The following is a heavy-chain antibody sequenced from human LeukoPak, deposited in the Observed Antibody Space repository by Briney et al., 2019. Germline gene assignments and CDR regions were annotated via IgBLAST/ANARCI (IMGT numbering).Heavy chain of an antibody. D-gene: IGHD5-24*01. V-gene: IGHV1-18*01. Sequence: GASVKVSCRASGYTFKSYGISWARQAPGRGLEWMGWISPDKGNTNYVQNLQGRVSMTRDTFTSTVYMELRSLRSDDTAVYYCARAQSRTHWDGFDIWGQGTMVTVPS. J-gene: IGHJ3*02. CDR2: ISPDKGNT. CDR1: GYTFKSYG. CDR3: ARAQSRTHWDGFDI.